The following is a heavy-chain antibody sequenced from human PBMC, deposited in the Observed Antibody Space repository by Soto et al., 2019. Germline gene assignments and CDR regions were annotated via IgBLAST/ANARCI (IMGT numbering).Heavy chain of an antibody. CDR3: ARAGYGSGSPETFDY. V-gene: IGHV4-34*01. J-gene: IGHJ4*02. Sequence: SETLSLTCAVYGGSFSGYYWSWIRQPPGKGLEWIGEINHSGSTNYNPSLKSRVTISVDTSKNQFSLKLSSVTAADTAVYYCARAGYGSGSPETFDYWGQGTQVSVSS. D-gene: IGHD3-10*01. CDR2: INHSGST. CDR1: GGSFSGYY.